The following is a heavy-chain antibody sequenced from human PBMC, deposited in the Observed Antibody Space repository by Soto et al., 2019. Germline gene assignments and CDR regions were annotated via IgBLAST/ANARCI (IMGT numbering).Heavy chain of an antibody. V-gene: IGHV3-30*18. Sequence: SLRLSCAASGFTFSTYGMHWVRQAPGKGLDWVAIISYDGRDKYYADSVKGRFTISRDNSKNTLYLQMNSLRAEDTAVYYCAKDQNYGDYALDYWGQGTQVTVSS. CDR3: AKDQNYGDYALDY. CDR1: GFTFSTYG. D-gene: IGHD4-17*01. CDR2: ISYDGRDK. J-gene: IGHJ4*02.